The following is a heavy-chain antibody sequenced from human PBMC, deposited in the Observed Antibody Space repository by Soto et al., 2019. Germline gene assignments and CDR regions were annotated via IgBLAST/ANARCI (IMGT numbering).Heavy chain of an antibody. CDR3: ARGLTEDTAMVEFDY. D-gene: IGHD5-18*01. J-gene: IGHJ4*02. CDR1: GGTFSSYA. Sequence: ASVKVSCKASGGTFSSYAISWVRQAPGQGLEWMGGIIPIFGTANYAQKFQGRVTITADESTSTAYMELSSLRSEDTAVYYCARGLTEDTAMVEFDYWGQGTLVTVSS. CDR2: IIPIFGTA. V-gene: IGHV1-69*13.